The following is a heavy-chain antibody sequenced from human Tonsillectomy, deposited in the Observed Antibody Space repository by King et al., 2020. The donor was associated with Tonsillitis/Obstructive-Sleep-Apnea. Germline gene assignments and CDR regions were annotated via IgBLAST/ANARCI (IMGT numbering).Heavy chain of an antibody. CDR2: IYYSRST. Sequence: QLQESGPGLVKPSETLSLTCTVSGGSISSSSYYWGWIRQPPGKGLEWIGRIYYSRSTYYTPSHKSRVTISVDTSKNQFSLKLSYVTAAETAVYYCAVLGGQSKLIDYWGQGTLVTVSS. J-gene: IGHJ4*02. D-gene: IGHD3-16*01. CDR3: AVLGGQSKLIDY. CDR1: GGSISSSSYY. V-gene: IGHV4-39*01.